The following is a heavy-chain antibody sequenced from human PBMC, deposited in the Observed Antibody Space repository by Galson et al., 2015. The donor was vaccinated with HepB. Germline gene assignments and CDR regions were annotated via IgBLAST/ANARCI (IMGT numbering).Heavy chain of an antibody. CDR2: ISSTT. CDR3: AKDESSGSSLDY. V-gene: IGHV3-23*01. CDR1: GFTFSSYA. J-gene: IGHJ4*02. Sequence: SLRLSCAASGFTFSSYAMSWVRQAPGKGLEWVSAISSTTYYADSVKGRFTISRDNSKNTLYLQMNSLRAKDTAVYYCAKDESSGSSLDYWGQGTLVTVSP. D-gene: IGHD1-26*01.